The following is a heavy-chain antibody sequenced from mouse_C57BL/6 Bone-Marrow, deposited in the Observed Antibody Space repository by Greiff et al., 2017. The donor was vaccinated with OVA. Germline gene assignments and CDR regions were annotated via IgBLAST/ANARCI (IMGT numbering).Heavy chain of an antibody. CDR3: ARELTGDY. Sequence: QVQLQQSGAELVRPGTSVKVSCKASGYAFTNYLIEWVKQRPGQGLEWIGVINPGSGGTNYNEKFKGKATLTADKSSSTAYMQLSSLTSEDSAVYFCARELTGDYWRQGTTLTVSS. CDR1: GYAFTNYL. D-gene: IGHD4-1*01. V-gene: IGHV1-54*01. J-gene: IGHJ2*01. CDR2: INPGSGGT.